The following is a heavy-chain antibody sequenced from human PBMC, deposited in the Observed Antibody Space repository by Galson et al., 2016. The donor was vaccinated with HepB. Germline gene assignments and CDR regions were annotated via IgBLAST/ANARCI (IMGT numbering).Heavy chain of an antibody. J-gene: IGHJ3*02. CDR1: GYIFTTYW. D-gene: IGHD2-21*02. Sequence: QSGAEVKKPGESLKISCKGSGYIFTTYWIGWVRQMPEKGLEWMGIIYPGDSESNTRYNPSFEGQVTISADKSISTAYLQWSSLKASDTAIYYCARTLPVVVTAVDAFAIWGQGTLVTVSS. CDR2: IYPGDSESNT. V-gene: IGHV5-51*01. CDR3: ARTLPVVVTAVDAFAI.